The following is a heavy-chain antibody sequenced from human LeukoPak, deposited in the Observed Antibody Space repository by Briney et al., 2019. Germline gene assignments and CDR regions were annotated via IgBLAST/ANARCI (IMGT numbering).Heavy chain of an antibody. CDR2: IYHRGST. V-gene: IGHV4-38-2*01. J-gene: IGHJ4*02. Sequence: SETLSLTCAVPGYSFSSGYYWGWIRQPPGKGLEWIVSIYHRGSTYYNPSLKSRLTISVDTAKNQFSLKLSSVTAADTAVYYCAGWVGELLPLFAYWGQGTLVTVSS. D-gene: IGHD3-10*01. CDR1: GYSFSSGYY. CDR3: AGWVGELLPLFAY.